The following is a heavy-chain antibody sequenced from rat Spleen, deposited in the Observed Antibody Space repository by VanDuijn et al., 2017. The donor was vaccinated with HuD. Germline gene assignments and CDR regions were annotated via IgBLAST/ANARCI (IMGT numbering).Heavy chain of an antibody. J-gene: IGHJ2*01. CDR3: ATDVYYYDGSYYLFDY. CDR1: GFTFNNYG. V-gene: IGHV5-29*01. D-gene: IGHD1-12*02. Sequence: EVQLVESGGGLVQPGRSLKLSCAASGFTFNNYGMAWVRQAPTKGLEWVAAISSDGRRNFYRDSVKGRFTISRDNAKSTQYLQMDSLRSEDTATYYCATDVYYYDGSYYLFDYWGQGVMVTVSS. CDR2: ISSDGRRN.